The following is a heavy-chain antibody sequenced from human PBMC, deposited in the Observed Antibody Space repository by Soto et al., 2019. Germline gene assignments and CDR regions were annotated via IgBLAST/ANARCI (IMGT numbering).Heavy chain of an antibody. V-gene: IGHV3-33*01. CDR1: GFTFSSYG. CDR2: IWYDGSNK. D-gene: IGHD6-6*01. CDR3: ARDLEYSSAFDY. Sequence: QVQLVESGGGVVQPGRSLRLSCAASGFTFSSYGMHWVRQAPGKGLEWVAVIWYDGSNKYYADSVKGRFTISRDNSKNTLYLQMNSLRAEDTAVYYCARDLEYSSAFDYWGQGTLVTVSS. J-gene: IGHJ4*02.